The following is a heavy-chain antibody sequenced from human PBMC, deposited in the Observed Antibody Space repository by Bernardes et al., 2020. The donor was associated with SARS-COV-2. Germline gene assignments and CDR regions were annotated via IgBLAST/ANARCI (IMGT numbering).Heavy chain of an antibody. D-gene: IGHD3-3*01. Sequence: SETLSLTCTVSGGSISSYYWSWIRQPPGKGLEWIGYIYYSGSTNYNPSLKSRVTISVDTSKNQFSLKLSSVTAADTAVYYCARGYYDFWSGYQGAFDIWGQGTMVTVSS. J-gene: IGHJ3*02. CDR1: GGSISSYY. V-gene: IGHV4-59*01. CDR2: IYYSGST. CDR3: ARGYYDFWSGYQGAFDI.